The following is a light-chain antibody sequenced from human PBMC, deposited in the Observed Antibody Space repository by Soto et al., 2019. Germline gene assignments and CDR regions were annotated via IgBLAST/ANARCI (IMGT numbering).Light chain of an antibody. V-gene: IGKV1-39*01. Sequence: DIQMTQSPSSLSASVGDRVTITCRASQSISSYLHWYQQKPGKAPKLLINVASTLQSGVPSRFSGSGSGTDFTLTINSLQPEDFATYYCQQSYSTPRTFGQGTKVDIK. J-gene: IGKJ1*01. CDR3: QQSYSTPRT. CDR1: QSISSY. CDR2: VAS.